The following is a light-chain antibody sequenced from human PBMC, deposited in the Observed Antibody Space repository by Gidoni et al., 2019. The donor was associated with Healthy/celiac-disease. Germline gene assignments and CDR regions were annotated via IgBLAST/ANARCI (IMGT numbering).Light chain of an antibody. CDR3: QQYYSYPPT. J-gene: IGKJ5*01. CDR2: AGS. Sequence: AIRMTQSPSSFSASTGDRVTITCRASQGISSYLAWYQQKPGKAPKLLIYAGSTLQSGVPSRFSGSGSGTDFTLTISCLQSEDFATYYCQQYYSYPPTFXQXTRLEIK. CDR1: QGISSY. V-gene: IGKV1-8*01.